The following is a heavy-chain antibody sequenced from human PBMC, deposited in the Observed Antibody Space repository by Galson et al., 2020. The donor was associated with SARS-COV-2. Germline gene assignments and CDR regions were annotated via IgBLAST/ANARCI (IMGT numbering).Heavy chain of an antibody. CDR2: VRNKANSYST. D-gene: IGHD1-20*01. CDR3: ARDNTVCGIDS. V-gene: IGHV3-72*01. J-gene: IGHJ4*02. Sequence: GGSLRLSCAASGFTFTDHFIDWVRQAPGKGLEWIGRVRNKANSYSTDYSASVRGRFTLSRDDSKNSLYLQMDSLKTEDTAVYYCARDNTVCGIDSWGQGTLVTVSS. CDR1: GFTFTDHF.